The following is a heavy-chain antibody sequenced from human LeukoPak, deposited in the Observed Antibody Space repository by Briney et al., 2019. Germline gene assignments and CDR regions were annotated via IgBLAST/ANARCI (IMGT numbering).Heavy chain of an antibody. V-gene: IGHV3-43*01. Sequence: GGSLRLSCAASGFIFDDYTMHWVRQVPGKGLEWVPLISWDGGSTYYADSVKGRFTISRDNSKNSLYLQMNSLRTEDTALYYCTKELDYGDYEAHFDYWGQGTLVTVSS. J-gene: IGHJ4*02. CDR2: ISWDGGST. CDR3: TKELDYGDYEAHFDY. CDR1: GFIFDDYT. D-gene: IGHD4-17*01.